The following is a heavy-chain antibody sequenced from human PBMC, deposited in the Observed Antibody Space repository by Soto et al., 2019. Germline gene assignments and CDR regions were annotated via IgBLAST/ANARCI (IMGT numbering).Heavy chain of an antibody. CDR1: GFTFTSSD. D-gene: IGHD3-3*01. CDR2: MNPNSGDT. V-gene: IGHV1-8*01. CDR3: ARVRSSRDDPFGYYYGMDV. J-gene: IGHJ6*02. Sequence: ASVKVSCKASGFTFTSSDINWVRQASGQGLEWMGWMNPNSGDTGYAQTFQGRVTMTRDNSINTAFMELSSLRSEDTAVYYCARVRSSRDDPFGYYYGMDVWGQGTTVTVSS.